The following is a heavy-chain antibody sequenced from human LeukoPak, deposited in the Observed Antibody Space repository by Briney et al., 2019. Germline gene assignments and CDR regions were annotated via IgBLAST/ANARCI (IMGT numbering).Heavy chain of an antibody. CDR1: GGYLSGGFT. Sequence: PSETLSLTCAVSGGYLSGGFTWSWIRQPLGKGLEWIGFIYHSGSTYYNPSLKSRVTISIDTSKNQVSLNLTSVTAADTAMYFCARGDYGGLGAWGQGILVTVSS. CDR2: IYHSGST. V-gene: IGHV4-30-2*01. J-gene: IGHJ5*02. D-gene: IGHD4-23*01. CDR3: ARGDYGGLGA.